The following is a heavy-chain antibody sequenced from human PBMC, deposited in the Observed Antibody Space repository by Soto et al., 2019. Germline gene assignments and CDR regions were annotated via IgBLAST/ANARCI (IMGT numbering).Heavy chain of an antibody. V-gene: IGHV6-1*01. CDR2: TYYRSKWYN. D-gene: IGHD1-26*01. Sequence: SQTLSLTCAISVDSVSSNSAAWDLISQSPSRGLEWLGRTYYRSKWYNHYAVSVKSRITVNPDTYKNQFSLQLNSVTPEDTAVYYCARSGPGASFDYWGQGRRVTVSS. CDR1: VDSVSSNSAA. J-gene: IGHJ4*02. CDR3: ARSGPGASFDY.